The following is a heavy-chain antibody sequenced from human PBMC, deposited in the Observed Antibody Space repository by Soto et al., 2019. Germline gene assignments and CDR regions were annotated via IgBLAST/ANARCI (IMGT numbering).Heavy chain of an antibody. CDR1: GGSISSGGYS. CDR2: IYHSGST. V-gene: IGHV4-30-2*01. J-gene: IGHJ4*02. CDR3: ARAPIKGHQVAGQPPTSQTLDY. Sequence: SETLSLTCAVSGGSISSGGYSWSWIRHPPGKGLEWIGYIYHSGSTYYNPPLKSRVTISADTSKNQFSLKLTSVTAADTAIYFCARAPIKGHQVAGQPPTSQTLDYWGQGNLVTVSS. D-gene: IGHD1-1*01.